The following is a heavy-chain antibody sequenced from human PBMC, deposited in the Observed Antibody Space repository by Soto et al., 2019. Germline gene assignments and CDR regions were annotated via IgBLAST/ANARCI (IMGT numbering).Heavy chain of an antibody. J-gene: IGHJ4*02. CDR2: ISRGGSYI. CDR3: ATSEVATGFDF. Sequence: TLRLSCAASAFTLSSYEMNWVRQAPGKGLEWVSSISRGGSYIYYADSGRGRFPSSRDNAKNSLFLHITSLRAEDTAVHYCATSEVATGFDFWGQGTLVTVSS. V-gene: IGHV3-21*06. D-gene: IGHD5-12*01. CDR1: AFTLSSYE.